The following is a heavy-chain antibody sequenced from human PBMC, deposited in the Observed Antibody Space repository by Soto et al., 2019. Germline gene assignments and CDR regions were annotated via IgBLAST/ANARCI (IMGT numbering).Heavy chain of an antibody. D-gene: IGHD2-8*02. Sequence: SETLSLTCTVSGASISSGVYFWSWIRQSPGKGLEWIGYIYDSGSSYYNPSLKSRVTMSVDTSKNQFSLKLSSVTAADTAVYYCCIEKGYITGPKNFDYWGQGTLVTVSS. J-gene: IGHJ4*02. CDR2: IYDSGSS. CDR1: GASISSGVYF. CDR3: CIEKGYITGPKNFDY. V-gene: IGHV4-30-4*01.